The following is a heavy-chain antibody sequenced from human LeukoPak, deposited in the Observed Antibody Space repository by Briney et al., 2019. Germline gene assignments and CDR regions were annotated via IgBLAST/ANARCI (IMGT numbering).Heavy chain of an antibody. V-gene: IGHV3-64*01. CDR2: IGPDGGTT. J-gene: IGHJ4*02. D-gene: IGHD6-13*01. CDR1: GFTFHTYG. Sequence: GGSLRLSCAASGFTFHTYGMHWVRQAPGKGLEYVSGIGPDGGTTYYAKSVEGRFTISRDNSKSMVYLQMDSLTADDMAVYYCARGAQLTDYWGQGTLVTVSS. CDR3: ARGAQLTDY.